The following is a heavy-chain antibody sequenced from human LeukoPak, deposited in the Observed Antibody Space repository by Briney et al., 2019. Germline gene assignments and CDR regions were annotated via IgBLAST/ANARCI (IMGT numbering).Heavy chain of an antibody. Sequence: GGSLRLSCAASGFPFSSYSMNWVRQAPGKGLEWVSYISGSSSSIYYADSVKGRFTISRDNAKDSVYLHMNSLRAEDTAVYFCARDKVGTGYYFDYWGQGTLVTVSS. J-gene: IGHJ4*02. CDR1: GFPFSSYS. D-gene: IGHD1-1*01. CDR3: ARDKVGTGYYFDY. CDR2: ISGSSSSI. V-gene: IGHV3-48*04.